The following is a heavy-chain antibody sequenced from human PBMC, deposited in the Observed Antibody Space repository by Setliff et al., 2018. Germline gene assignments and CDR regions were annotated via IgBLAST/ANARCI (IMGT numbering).Heavy chain of an antibody. J-gene: IGHJ1*01. CDR1: GYTFTSYY. Sequence: ASVKVSCKATGYTFTSYYMHWVRQAPGQGLEWMGWINAGNGNTYYAQNMQDRVTLTTDKSTETAYLELRSLKLDDTAVYYCARGDSSSWPRNEYFQYWGQGTPVTVSS. D-gene: IGHD3-22*01. CDR3: ARGDSSSWPRNEYFQY. V-gene: IGHV1-18*04. CDR2: INAGNGNT.